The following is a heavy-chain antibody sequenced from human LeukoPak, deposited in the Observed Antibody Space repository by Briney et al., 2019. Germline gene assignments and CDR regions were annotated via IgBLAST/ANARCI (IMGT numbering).Heavy chain of an antibody. CDR1: GYTFTSCD. D-gene: IGHD6-19*01. CDR3: TRGSSGRRDN. CDR2: MNPNSGST. J-gene: IGHJ4*02. V-gene: IGHV1-8*01. Sequence: GASVKVSCKASGYTFTSCDMNWVRQATGQGLEWMGWMNPNSGSTGYGQSFQGRITMTRDISIGTAYMELSNLTSEDTAIYYCTRGSSGRRDNWGQGTLVTVSA.